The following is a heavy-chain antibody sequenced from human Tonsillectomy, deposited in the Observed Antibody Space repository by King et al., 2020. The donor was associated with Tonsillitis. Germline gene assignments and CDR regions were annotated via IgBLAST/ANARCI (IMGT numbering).Heavy chain of an antibody. V-gene: IGHV3-7*01. J-gene: IGHJ4*02. CDR3: ARITGRKTPPFDY. CDR1: GFTFSSYW. D-gene: IGHD3-16*01. Sequence: VQLVESGGGLVQPGGSLRLSCAASGFTFSSYWMSWVRQAPGKGLEWVANIKQDGSEKYYVDSVKGRFTISRDNAKNSLYLQMNSLRDEVTAVYYCARITGRKTPPFDYWGQGTLVTVSS. CDR2: IKQDGSEK.